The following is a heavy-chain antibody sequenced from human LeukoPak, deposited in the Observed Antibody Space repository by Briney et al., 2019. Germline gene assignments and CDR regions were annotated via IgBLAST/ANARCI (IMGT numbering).Heavy chain of an antibody. CDR2: ISSSSSTI. CDR3: ARDLGDYDFCSGYRLYFDY. Sequence: GGSLRLSCAASGFTFSSYSMNWVRQAPGKGLEWVSYISSSSSTIYSADSVKGRFTIPRDNPKNSLYLQMNSLRDEDTAVYYCARDLGDYDFCSGYRLYFDYWGQGTLVTVSS. CDR1: GFTFSSYS. D-gene: IGHD3-3*01. V-gene: IGHV3-48*02. J-gene: IGHJ4*02.